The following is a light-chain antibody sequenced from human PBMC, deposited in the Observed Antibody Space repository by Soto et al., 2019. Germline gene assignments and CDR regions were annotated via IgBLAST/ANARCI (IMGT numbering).Light chain of an antibody. CDR3: QQYGLT. J-gene: IGKJ4*01. CDR1: QSVSSSY. V-gene: IGKV3-20*01. Sequence: EIALTQSPGTLSLSPGERATLSCRASQSVSSSYLAWYQQKPGQAPRLLIYGASSRATGIPDRFSGSGSGTDFTLTISRLEPEDFAVYYCQQYGLTFGGGTKVEIK. CDR2: GAS.